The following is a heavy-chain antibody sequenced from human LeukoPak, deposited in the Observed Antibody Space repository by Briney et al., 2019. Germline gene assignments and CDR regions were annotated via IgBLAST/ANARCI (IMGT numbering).Heavy chain of an antibody. CDR2: IWYDGSNK. D-gene: IGHD3-9*01. CDR3: ARDYENPYYDILTGYSNYYGMDV. CDR1: GFTFSSYG. Sequence: PGRSLRLSCAASGFTFSSYGMHWVRQAPGKGLEWVAVIWYDGSNKYYADSVKGRFTISRDNAKNSLYLQMNSLRAEDTAVYYCARDYENPYYDILTGYSNYYGMDVWGQGTTVTVSS. J-gene: IGHJ6*02. V-gene: IGHV3-33*01.